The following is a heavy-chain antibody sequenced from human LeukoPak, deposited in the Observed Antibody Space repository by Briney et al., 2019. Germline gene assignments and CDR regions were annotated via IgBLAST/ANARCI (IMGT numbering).Heavy chain of an antibody. D-gene: IGHD3-10*01. CDR1: GFTFSNCG. CDR2: ISDDGTNK. J-gene: IGHJ4*02. V-gene: IGHV3-30*18. CDR3: VKTFAGTYYYGSGPFDY. Sequence: GGSLRLSCAASGFTFSNCGMHWVRQAPGKGLEWVAVISDDGTNKYYADSVEGRFTISRDNSKNTLYLQMNSLRAEDTAVYYCVKTFAGTYYYGSGPFDYWGQGTLVTVSS.